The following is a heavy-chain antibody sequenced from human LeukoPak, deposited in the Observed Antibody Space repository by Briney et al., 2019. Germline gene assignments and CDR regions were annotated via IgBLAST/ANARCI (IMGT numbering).Heavy chain of an antibody. CDR3: ARGPEWTNGVSDY. V-gene: IGHV3-48*04. Sequence: GGSLRLSCAASGFTFSSYSMNWVRQAPGKGLEWVSYISSSSSTIYYADSVKGRFTISRDNAKNSLYLQMNSLRVEDTAVYYCARGPEWTNGVSDYWGQGTLVTVSS. J-gene: IGHJ4*02. CDR1: GFTFSSYS. CDR2: ISSSSSTI. D-gene: IGHD3-3*01.